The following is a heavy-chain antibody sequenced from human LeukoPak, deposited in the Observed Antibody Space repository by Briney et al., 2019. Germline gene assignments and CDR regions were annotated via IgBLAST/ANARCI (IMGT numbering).Heavy chain of an antibody. CDR2: ISGSGAST. J-gene: IGHJ4*02. CDR1: GFTFSSYA. V-gene: IGHV3-23*01. D-gene: IGHD3-16*01. Sequence: GGSLRLSCAASGFTFSSYAMSWVRQAPGKGLEWVSAISGSGASTYYADSVRGRFIISRDNSKNTLYLRMYNLRAEDTAVYYCAKDYNVAYYSFDYWGQGTLVTVSS. CDR3: AKDYNVAYYSFDY.